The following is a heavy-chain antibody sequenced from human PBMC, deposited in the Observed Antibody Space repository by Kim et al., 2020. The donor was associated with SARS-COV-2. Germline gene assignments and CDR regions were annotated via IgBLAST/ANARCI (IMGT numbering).Heavy chain of an antibody. CDR1: GYSFTSYW. J-gene: IGHJ2*01. D-gene: IGHD3-22*01. CDR3: ARRNGDSSGYYFQDYWYFDL. V-gene: IGHV5-10-1*01. CDR2: IDPSDSYT. Sequence: GESLKISCKGSGYSFTSYWISWVRQMPGKGLEWMGRIDPSDSYTNYSPSFQGHVTISADKSISTAYLQWSSLKASDTAMYYCARRNGDSSGYYFQDYWYFDLWGRGTLVTVSS.